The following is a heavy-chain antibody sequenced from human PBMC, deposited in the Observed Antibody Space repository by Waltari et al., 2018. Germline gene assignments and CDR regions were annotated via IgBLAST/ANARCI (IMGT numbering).Heavy chain of an antibody. D-gene: IGHD6-19*01. CDR3: ARDPLAVAGTADFDY. Sequence: QVQLQESGPGLVKPSETLSLTCAVSGYSISSGYYWGWIRQPPGKGLEWIGSIYHSGSTYYNPSLKSRVTISVDTSKNQFSLKLSSVTAADTAVYYCARDPLAVAGTADFDYWGQGTLVTVSS. CDR1: GYSISSGYY. CDR2: IYHSGST. V-gene: IGHV4-38-2*02. J-gene: IGHJ4*02.